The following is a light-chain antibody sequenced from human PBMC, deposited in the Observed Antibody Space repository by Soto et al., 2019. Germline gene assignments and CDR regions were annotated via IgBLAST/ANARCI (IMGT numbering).Light chain of an antibody. Sequence: QSVLTQPPSASATPGQRVTISCSGSSSNIGSHDVHWYQQVPGTAPKLPIYRNNQRPSGVPDRFSGSKSGTSASLAISGLRSEDEGDYYCATWDDSLSGLVVFGGGTKLTVL. CDR2: RNN. V-gene: IGLV1-47*01. CDR1: SSNIGSHD. CDR3: ATWDDSLSGLVV. J-gene: IGLJ2*01.